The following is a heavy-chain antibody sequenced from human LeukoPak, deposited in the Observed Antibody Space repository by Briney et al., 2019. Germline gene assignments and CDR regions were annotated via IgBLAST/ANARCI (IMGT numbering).Heavy chain of an antibody. D-gene: IGHD3-10*01. CDR3: ARGVLGVIPIDY. J-gene: IGHJ4*02. CDR1: GFTFSSYA. V-gene: IGHV3-23*01. Sequence: GGSLRLSCAASGFTFSSYAMSWVRQAPGKGLEWVSAISGSGGSTYYADSVKGRFTISRDNSKNTLYLQMNSLRAEDTAVYFCARGVLGVIPIDYWGQGTLVTVSS. CDR2: ISGSGGST.